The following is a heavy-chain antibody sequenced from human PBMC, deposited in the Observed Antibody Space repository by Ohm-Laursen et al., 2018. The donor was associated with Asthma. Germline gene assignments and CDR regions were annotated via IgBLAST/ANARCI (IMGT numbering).Heavy chain of an antibody. CDR2: ISSRSTYI. V-gene: IGHV3-21*01. CDR1: GFTFSAYT. J-gene: IGHJ1*01. D-gene: IGHD1-26*01. CDR3: ARIGPEWELPGREYSLHH. Sequence: SLRLSCSASGFTFSAYTMNWVRQAPGKGLEWVSSISSRSTYIYYADSVKGRFTISRGNARNSLYLQMNSLRAEDTALYYCARIGPEWELPGREYSLHHWGQGTQVTVSS.